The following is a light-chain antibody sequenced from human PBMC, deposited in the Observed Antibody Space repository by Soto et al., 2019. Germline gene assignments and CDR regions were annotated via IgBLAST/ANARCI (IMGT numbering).Light chain of an antibody. CDR3: GTWDSSLSAYV. V-gene: IGLV1-51*01. J-gene: IGLJ1*01. CDR2: DNN. Sequence: QSVLPQPPSVSAAPGQKVTLSCSGSSSNIGNNYVSWYQQLPGTAHKLLIYDNNKRPSGIPDRFSGSKSGTSATLGITGLQTGDEADYYCGTWDSSLSAYVFGTGTKVTVL. CDR1: SSNIGNNY.